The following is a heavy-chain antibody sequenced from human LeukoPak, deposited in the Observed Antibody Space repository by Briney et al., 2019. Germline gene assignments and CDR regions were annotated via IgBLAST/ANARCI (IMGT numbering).Heavy chain of an antibody. CDR1: GFTFSGYS. V-gene: IGHV3-48*01. CDR2: ISSSSINI. Sequence: GGSLRLSCATSGFTFSGYSMNWVRQAPGKGLEWISYISSSSINIHYGDSVKGRFTISRDNAENSLYLQMNSLRAEDTAVYYCARDSIQLWPNTIDFWGQGTLVTVSS. J-gene: IGHJ4*02. D-gene: IGHD1-1*01. CDR3: ARDSIQLWPNTIDF.